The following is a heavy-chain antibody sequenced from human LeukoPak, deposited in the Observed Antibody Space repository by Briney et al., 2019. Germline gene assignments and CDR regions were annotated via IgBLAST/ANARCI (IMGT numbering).Heavy chain of an antibody. CDR2: IIPIFGTA. CDR1: GGTFSSYA. CDR3: ARQSLNAFDI. D-gene: IGHD6-19*01. J-gene: IGHJ3*02. Sequence: ASVKVSCTASGGTFSSYAISWVRQAPGQGLEWMGGIIPIFGTANYAQKFQGRVTITADESTSTAYMELSSLRSEDTAVYYCARQSLNAFDIWGQGTMVTVSS. V-gene: IGHV1-69*13.